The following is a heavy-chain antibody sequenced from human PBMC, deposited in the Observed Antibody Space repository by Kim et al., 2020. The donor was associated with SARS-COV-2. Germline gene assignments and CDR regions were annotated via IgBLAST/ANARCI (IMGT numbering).Heavy chain of an antibody. CDR1: YGSISDYYW. CDR3: ASKRIGSGTYNGLDV. D-gene: IGHD3-10*01. V-gene: IGHV4-4*02. Sequence: SETLSLTCAVSYGSISDYYWWTWVRLPPGKGLEWIGEISHDGTTKYKPSLKSRVNISIDKSKNLFSLKLSSVTAADTAVYYCASKRIGSGTYNGLDVWG. CDR2: ISHDGTT. J-gene: IGHJ6*02.